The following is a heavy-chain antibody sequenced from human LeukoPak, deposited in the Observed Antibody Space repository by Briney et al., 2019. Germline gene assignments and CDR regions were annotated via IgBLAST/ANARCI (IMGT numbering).Heavy chain of an antibody. CDR1: GFTFSSYG. CDR3: AKLPSGTDAFDV. D-gene: IGHD2-2*01. V-gene: IGHV3-30*18. J-gene: IGHJ3*01. Sequence: PGGSLRLSCAASGFTFSSYGMHWVRQAPGKGLEWVAVISYDGSNKYYADSVKGRFTISRDNSKNTLYLQMNSLRAEDTAVYYCAKLPSGTDAFDVWGQGTMATVSS. CDR2: ISYDGSNK.